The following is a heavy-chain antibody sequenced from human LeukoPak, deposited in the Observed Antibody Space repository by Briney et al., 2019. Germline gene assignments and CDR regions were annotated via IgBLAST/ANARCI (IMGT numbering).Heavy chain of an antibody. V-gene: IGHV1-24*01. CDR3: ARGGDYYDSSGLADY. CDR1: GYTLTELS. Sequence: ASVKVSCKVSGYTLTELSMHWVRQAPGKGLEWMGGFDPEDGETIYAQKFQGRVTMTEDTSTDTAYMELSSVTAADTAVYYCARGGDYYDSSGLADYWGQGTLVTVSS. CDR2: FDPEDGET. D-gene: IGHD3-22*01. J-gene: IGHJ4*02.